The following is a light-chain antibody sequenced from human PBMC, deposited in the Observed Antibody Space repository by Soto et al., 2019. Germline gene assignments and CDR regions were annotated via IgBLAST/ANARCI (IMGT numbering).Light chain of an antibody. CDR3: QQYGSSPLT. V-gene: IGKV3-20*01. CDR2: GAS. Sequence: ELVFTHSPGTLSLSPGEIATLSCRSSESVSDNYLAWYQQRSGQAPRLVIYGASSRASAVPDRFSGSGSGADFTLTISRLEPEDFAVYYCQQYGSSPLTFGEGTKV. J-gene: IGKJ4*01. CDR1: ESVSDNY.